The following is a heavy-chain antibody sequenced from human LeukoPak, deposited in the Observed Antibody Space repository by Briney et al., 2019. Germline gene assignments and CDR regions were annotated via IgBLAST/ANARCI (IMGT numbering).Heavy chain of an antibody. J-gene: IGHJ3*02. D-gene: IGHD3-10*01. CDR2: ISSSSSYI. Sequence: GGSLRLSCAASGFTFSSYSMNWVRQAPGKGLEWVSSISSSSSYIYYADSVKGRFTISRDNAKNSLYLQMNSLRAEDTAVYYCARDYGSGTSSPDAFDIWGQGSLVTVSS. V-gene: IGHV3-21*01. CDR1: GFTFSSYS. CDR3: ARDYGSGTSSPDAFDI.